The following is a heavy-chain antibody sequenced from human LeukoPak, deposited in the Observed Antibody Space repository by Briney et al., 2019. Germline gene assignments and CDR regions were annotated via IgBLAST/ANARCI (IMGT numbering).Heavy chain of an antibody. CDR2: IFHSGRV. D-gene: IGHD4-17*01. CDR3: ARLNADYGYYGPHDAFDI. Sequence: SETLSLTCDVSGDSISTPHWWSWVRQPPGKGLEWIGEIFHSGRVNYIPSLQGRVTISLDKSKNQISLEVNSVTAADTAVYYCARLNADYGYYGPHDAFDIWGQGTLVAVSS. J-gene: IGHJ3*02. V-gene: IGHV4-4*02. CDR1: GDSISTPHW.